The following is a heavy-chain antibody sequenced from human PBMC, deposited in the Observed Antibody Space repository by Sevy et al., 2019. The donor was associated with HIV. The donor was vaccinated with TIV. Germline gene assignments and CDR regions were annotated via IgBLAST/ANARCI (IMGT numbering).Heavy chain of an antibody. CDR2: IYTSGST. CDR3: ARDQGSGSPWGSYFDY. J-gene: IGHJ4*02. V-gene: IGHV4-4*07. Sequence: SETLSLTCTVSGGSISSYYWSWVRQPPRKGLEWIGRIYTSGSTNYNPSLKRRVTMSVDTSKNQFSLKLSSVTAADTAVYYCARDQGSGSPWGSYFDYWGQGTLVTVSS. D-gene: IGHD3-10*01. CDR1: GGSISSYY.